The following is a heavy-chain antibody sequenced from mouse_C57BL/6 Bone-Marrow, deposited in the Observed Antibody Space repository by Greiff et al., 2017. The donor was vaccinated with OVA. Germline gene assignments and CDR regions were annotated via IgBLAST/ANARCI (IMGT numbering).Heavy chain of an antibody. CDR2: ISDGGSYT. Sequence: EVNLVESGGGLVKPGGSLKLSCAASGFTFSSYAMSWVRQTPEKRLEWVATISDGGSYTYYPDNVKGRFTISRDNAKNNLYLQISHLKSEDTAMYYCARLPHYFDYWGQGTTLTVSS. CDR1: GFTFSSYA. V-gene: IGHV5-4*03. CDR3: ARLPHYFDY. J-gene: IGHJ2*01. D-gene: IGHD1-1*01.